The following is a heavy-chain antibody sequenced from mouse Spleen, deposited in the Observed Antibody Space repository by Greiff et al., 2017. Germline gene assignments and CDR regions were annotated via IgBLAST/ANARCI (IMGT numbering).Heavy chain of an antibody. V-gene: IGHV1-69*01. CDR1: GYTFTSYW. J-gene: IGHJ4*01. CDR3: ARRENMDY. CDR2: IDPSDSYT. Sequence: VKLMESGAELVMPGASVKLSCKASGYTFTSYWMHWVKQRPGQGLEWIGEIDPSDSYTNYNQKFKGKATLTVDKSSSTAYMQLSSLTSEDSAVYYCARRENMDYWGQGTSVTVSS.